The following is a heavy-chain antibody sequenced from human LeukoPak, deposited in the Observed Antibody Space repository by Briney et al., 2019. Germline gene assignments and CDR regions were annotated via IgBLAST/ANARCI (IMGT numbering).Heavy chain of an antibody. CDR2: IKSKTDGGTT. CDR1: GFTFSNAW. D-gene: IGHD5-18*01. J-gene: IGHJ4*02. Sequence: GGSLRLSCAASGFTFSNAWMRCVRQAPGKWLEWVGRIKSKTDGGTTDYAAPVKGRFTISRDDSKNTLYLQMNSLKTEDTAVCYCTTGIQLWFSLFDYLGQGTLVTASS. V-gene: IGHV3-15*01. CDR3: TTGIQLWFSLFDY.